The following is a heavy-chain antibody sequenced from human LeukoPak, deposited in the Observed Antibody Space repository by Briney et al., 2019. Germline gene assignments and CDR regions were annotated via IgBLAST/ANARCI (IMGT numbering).Heavy chain of an antibody. CDR2: IYYSGST. CDR3: ARAYGEYIDY. J-gene: IGHJ4*02. V-gene: IGHV4-59*01. CDR1: GGSISSYY. D-gene: IGHD4-17*01. Sequence: SETLSLTCTVSGGSISSYYWSWIRQPPGKGLEWIGYIYYSGSTNYNPSLKSRVTISVDTSKNQFSLKLSSVTAADTAVYYCARAYGEYIDYCGQGTLVTVSS.